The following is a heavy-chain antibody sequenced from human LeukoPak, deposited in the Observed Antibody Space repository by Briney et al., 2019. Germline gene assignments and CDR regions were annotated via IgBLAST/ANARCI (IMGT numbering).Heavy chain of an antibody. CDR3: AREFGEFEIDY. Sequence: SETLPLTCAVYGGSFSGYYWSWIRQPPGKGLEWIGEINHSGSTNYNPSLKSRVTISVDTSKNQFSLKLSSVTAADTAVYYCAREFGEFEIDYWGQGTLVTVSS. D-gene: IGHD3-10*01. CDR2: INHSGST. J-gene: IGHJ4*02. CDR1: GGSFSGYY. V-gene: IGHV4-34*01.